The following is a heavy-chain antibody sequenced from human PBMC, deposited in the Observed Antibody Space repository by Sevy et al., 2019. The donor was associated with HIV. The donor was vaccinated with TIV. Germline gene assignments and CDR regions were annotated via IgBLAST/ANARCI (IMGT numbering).Heavy chain of an antibody. Sequence: GGSLRLSCAASGFTFSSYWMHWVRQAPGKGLVWISRVNSDGSSTSYADSVKGRFTISRDNAKNTLYLQMNSLRAEDKAVYYRARGAAAGTFDYWGQGTLVTVSS. CDR3: ARGAAAGTFDY. V-gene: IGHV3-74*01. D-gene: IGHD6-13*01. CDR2: VNSDGSST. J-gene: IGHJ4*02. CDR1: GFTFSSYW.